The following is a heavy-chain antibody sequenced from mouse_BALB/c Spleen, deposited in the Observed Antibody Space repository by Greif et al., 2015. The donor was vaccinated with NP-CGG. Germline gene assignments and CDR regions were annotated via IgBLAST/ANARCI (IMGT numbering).Heavy chain of an antibody. V-gene: IGHV5-12-1*01. CDR1: GFAFSSYD. CDR3: ARHYYGSSYSY. D-gene: IGHD1-1*01. Sequence: EVNLVESGGGLVKPGGSLKLSCAASGFAFSSYDMSWVRQTPEKRLEWVAYISSGGGSTYYPDTVKGRFTISRDNAKNTLYLQMSSLKSEDTAMYYCARHYYGSSYSYWGQGTTLTVSS. CDR2: ISSGGGST. J-gene: IGHJ2*01.